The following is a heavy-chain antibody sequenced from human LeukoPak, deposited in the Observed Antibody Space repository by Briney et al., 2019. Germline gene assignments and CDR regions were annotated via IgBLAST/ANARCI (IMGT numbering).Heavy chain of an antibody. CDR1: GYTLTELS. D-gene: IGHD4-23*01. J-gene: IGHJ4*02. CDR3: ATDPVIWGDGGNSGIFSDY. V-gene: IGHV1-24*01. Sequence: ASVTVSCKVSGYTLTELSMHWVRQAPGKGLEWMGGFDPEDGETIYAQKFQGRVTMTEDTSTDTAYMELSSLRSEDTAVYYCATDPVIWGDGGNSGIFSDYWGQGTLVTVSS. CDR2: FDPEDGET.